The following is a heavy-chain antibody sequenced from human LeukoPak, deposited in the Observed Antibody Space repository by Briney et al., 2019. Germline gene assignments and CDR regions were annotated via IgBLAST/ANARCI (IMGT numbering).Heavy chain of an antibody. CDR2: IYYSGST. D-gene: IGHD3-22*01. V-gene: IGHV4-59*13. CDR1: GGSISSYY. CDR3: ARRANSGFDAFDI. J-gene: IGHJ3*02. Sequence: SETLSLTCTVSGGSISSYYWSWIRQPPGKGLEWIGYIYYSGSTNYNPSLESRVTISVDTSKNQFSLKLSSVTAADTAVYYCARRANSGFDAFDIWGQGTMVTVSS.